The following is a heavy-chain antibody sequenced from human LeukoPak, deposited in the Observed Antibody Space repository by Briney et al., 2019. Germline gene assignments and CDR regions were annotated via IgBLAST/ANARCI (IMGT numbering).Heavy chain of an antibody. CDR3: ARGAPYYYDSSGYYRQNDAFDI. V-gene: IGHV3-7*03. J-gene: IGHJ3*02. D-gene: IGHD3-22*01. Sequence: GGSLRLSCAAYGFTFSSYSMNWVRQAPGKGLEWVANIKQDGSEKYYVDSVKGRFTISRDNAKNSLYLQMNSLRAEDTAVYYCARGAPYYYDSSGYYRQNDAFDIWGQGTMVTVSS. CDR2: IKQDGSEK. CDR1: GFTFSSYS.